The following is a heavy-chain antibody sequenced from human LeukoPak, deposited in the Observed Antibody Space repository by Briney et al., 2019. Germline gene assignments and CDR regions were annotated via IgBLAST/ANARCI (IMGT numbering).Heavy chain of an antibody. CDR3: ARDALVRGLHYFDY. J-gene: IGHJ4*02. V-gene: IGHV4-38-2*02. CDR1: GYSISSGYY. CDR2: IYHSGST. Sequence: PSETLSLTCAVSGYSISSGYYWGWIRQPPGKGLEWIGSIYHSGSTYYNPSLKSRVTISVDTSKNQFSLKLSSVTAADTAVYYCARDALVRGLHYFDYWGQGTLVTVSS. D-gene: IGHD3-10*01.